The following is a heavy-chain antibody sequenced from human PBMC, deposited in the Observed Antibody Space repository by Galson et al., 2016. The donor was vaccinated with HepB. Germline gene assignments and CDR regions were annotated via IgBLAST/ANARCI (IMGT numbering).Heavy chain of an antibody. D-gene: IGHD5-12*01. J-gene: IGHJ5*01. CDR1: GFSFSRYW. Sequence: SLRLSCAASGFSFSRYWMHWVRQAPGKGLVWVSRINSDGTTTNYADSVKGRFTISRDNAKNTLSVQMNSLRAEDTAMYYCARARSGYSGYHLDSWGQGTLVTVSS. V-gene: IGHV3-74*01. CDR2: INSDGTTT. CDR3: ARARSGYSGYHLDS.